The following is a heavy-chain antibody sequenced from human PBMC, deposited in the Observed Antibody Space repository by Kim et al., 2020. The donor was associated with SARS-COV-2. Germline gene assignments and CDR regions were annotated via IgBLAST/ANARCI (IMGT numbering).Heavy chain of an antibody. D-gene: IGHD6-13*01. Sequence: SETLSLTCAVDGGSFSIYLWTWIRQPPGKGLEWIGEINHSGTTNYNPSLKSRVTISVDKSKRQFSLILSAVTAADTAVYYCVRGGQQLVGAYYYYYLDVWGKGTTVTVSS. V-gene: IGHV4-34*01. CDR3: VRGGQQLVGAYYYYYLDV. CDR2: INHSGTT. J-gene: IGHJ6*03. CDR1: GGSFSIYL.